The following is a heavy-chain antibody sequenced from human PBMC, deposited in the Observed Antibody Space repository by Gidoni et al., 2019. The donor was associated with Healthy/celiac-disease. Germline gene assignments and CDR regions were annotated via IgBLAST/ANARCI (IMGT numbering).Heavy chain of an antibody. V-gene: IGHV6-1*01. Sequence: QVQLQQSGPGLVKPSQTLSLTCAISGDSVSSNSAAWNWIRQSPSRGLEWLGRTYYRSKWYNDYAVSVKSRITINPDTSKNQFSLQLNSVTPEDTAVYYCARDSYPSDSAMVNYFDYWGQGTLVTVSS. J-gene: IGHJ4*02. D-gene: IGHD5-18*01. CDR1: GDSVSSNSAA. CDR3: ARDSYPSDSAMVNYFDY. CDR2: TYYRSKWYN.